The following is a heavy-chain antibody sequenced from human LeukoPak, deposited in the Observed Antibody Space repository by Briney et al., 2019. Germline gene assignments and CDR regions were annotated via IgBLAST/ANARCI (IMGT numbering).Heavy chain of an antibody. D-gene: IGHD6-13*01. CDR2: ISSSSSDI. CDR3: ARAHSSSLAWFDP. Sequence: SGGSLRLSCAASGFTFSSYSMNWVRQAPGKGLEWVSSISSSSSDIYYADSVKGRFTISRDNAKNSLYLQMNSLRAEDTAVYYCARAHSSSLAWFDPWGQGTLVTVSS. V-gene: IGHV3-21*01. J-gene: IGHJ5*02. CDR1: GFTFSSYS.